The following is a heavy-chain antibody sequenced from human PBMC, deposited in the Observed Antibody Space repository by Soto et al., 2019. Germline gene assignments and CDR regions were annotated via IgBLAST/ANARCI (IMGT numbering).Heavy chain of an antibody. D-gene: IGHD6-19*01. CDR2: ISGIGGST. CDR3: AKDPAQWLVLWFDP. Sequence: PGGSLRLSSAASGFTFRSYAMSGVRQDPGKGLEWVSAISGIGGSTYYADSVKGRFTISRDNSKNTLYLQMNSLRAEDTAVYYCAKDPAQWLVLWFDPWGQGTLVTFSS. CDR1: GFTFRSYA. J-gene: IGHJ5*02. V-gene: IGHV3-23*01.